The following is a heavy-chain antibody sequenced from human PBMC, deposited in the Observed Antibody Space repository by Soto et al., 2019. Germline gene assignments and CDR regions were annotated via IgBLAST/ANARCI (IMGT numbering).Heavy chain of an antibody. J-gene: IGHJ1*01. Sequence: EVQLVESGGGLIQPGGSLRLSCAASGFTVSSNYMSWVRQAPGKGLEWVTVIYSGGSTYYADSVKGRFTISRDNSKNTLYLQMNSLTAADTAVYYCARDRVESGYPEYFQHWGQGTLVTVSS. CDR2: IYSGGST. CDR1: GFTVSSNY. CDR3: ARDRVESGYPEYFQH. D-gene: IGHD3-22*01. V-gene: IGHV3-53*01.